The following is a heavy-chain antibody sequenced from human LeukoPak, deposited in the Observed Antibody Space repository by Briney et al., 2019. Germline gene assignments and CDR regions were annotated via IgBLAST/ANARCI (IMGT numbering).Heavy chain of an antibody. J-gene: IGHJ4*02. CDR1: GFTFSSYA. CDR2: ISGSGGIT. V-gene: IGHV3-23*01. D-gene: IGHD2-2*01. CDR3: AKDPLYATSWLPWEDY. Sequence: GGSLRLSCAAPGFTFSSYAMSWVRQAPGKGLEWVSAISGSGGITYYADSVKGRFTISRDNSKNTLYLQMNSLRAKDTAVYYCAKDPLYATSWLPWEDYWGQGPLVTV.